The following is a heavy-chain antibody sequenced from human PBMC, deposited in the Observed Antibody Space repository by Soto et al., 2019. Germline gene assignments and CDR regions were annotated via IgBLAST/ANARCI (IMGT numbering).Heavy chain of an antibody. CDR1: GFTFSSYG. D-gene: IGHD3-3*01. V-gene: IGHV3-23*01. J-gene: IGHJ5*02. CDR3: AKDRLASAGVARFDP. Sequence: PGGSLRLSCAASGFTFSSYGMSWVRQTPGLGLEWVSTISGSGVNTYYADAVKGRFTISRDNSGNMLFLQMDSLRADDTAVYYCAKDRLASAGVARFDPWGQGTLVTVSS. CDR2: ISGSGVNT.